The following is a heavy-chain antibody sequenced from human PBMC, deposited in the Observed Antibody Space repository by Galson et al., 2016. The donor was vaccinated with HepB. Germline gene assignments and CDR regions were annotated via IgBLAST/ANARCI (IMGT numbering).Heavy chain of an antibody. V-gene: IGHV3-33*01. J-gene: IGHJ3*02. Sequence: SLRLSCAASKFTFSGYGMHWVRQAPGKGLEWVALIWYDGSEQYYADSVKGRFTISRDNSKDTLYLQMNSLRAEDTALYYCARDAFPDDACDIWGQGTMVTVSS. D-gene: IGHD3-16*01. CDR2: IWYDGSEQ. CDR3: ARDAFPDDACDI. CDR1: KFTFSGYG.